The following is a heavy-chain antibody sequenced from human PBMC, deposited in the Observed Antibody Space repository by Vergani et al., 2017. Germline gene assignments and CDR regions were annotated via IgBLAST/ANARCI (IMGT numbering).Heavy chain of an antibody. CDR2: ISASGGST. Sequence: EVQLLESGGGLVQPGESLRLSCTVSGFTFTSYGISWVRQAPGKGLEWVSGISASGGSTYYTDSVKGRFIISRDNSKSTLFLQMNRLRPEDTAVYYCARPYSSGWYGDFGDFDYWGQGTLVTVSS. CDR3: ARPYSSGWYGDFGDFDY. V-gene: IGHV3-23*01. D-gene: IGHD6-19*01. J-gene: IGHJ4*02. CDR1: GFTFTSYG.